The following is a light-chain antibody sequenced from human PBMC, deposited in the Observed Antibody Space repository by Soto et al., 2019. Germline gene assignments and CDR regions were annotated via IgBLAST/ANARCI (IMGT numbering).Light chain of an antibody. CDR3: QRFNSAPKT. V-gene: IGKV1-27*01. CDR1: QGISNY. J-gene: IGKJ2*01. Sequence: DVQMTQSPSSLSASVGDRVTITCRASQGISNYLACYQQKPGKVPKLLIYAASPLQAGVPSRFSGSGAWTDSTLTISSLQPEDVATYYCQRFNSAPKTFGQCTKLEIK. CDR2: AAS.